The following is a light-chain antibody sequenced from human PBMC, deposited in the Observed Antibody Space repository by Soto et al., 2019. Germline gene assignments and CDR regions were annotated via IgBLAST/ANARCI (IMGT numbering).Light chain of an antibody. Sequence: APRIMNQSTVETATLSSRTSESVTDTYLAWYQQNPGKAPRPLIYGASNRATGLPERFSGSGSGTDFTLTISRLEQENSAEYYGQQYGNSCTFGQGTKVDIK. J-gene: IGKJ1*01. CDR3: QQYGNSCT. CDR2: GAS. V-gene: IGKV3-20*01. CDR1: ESVTDTY.